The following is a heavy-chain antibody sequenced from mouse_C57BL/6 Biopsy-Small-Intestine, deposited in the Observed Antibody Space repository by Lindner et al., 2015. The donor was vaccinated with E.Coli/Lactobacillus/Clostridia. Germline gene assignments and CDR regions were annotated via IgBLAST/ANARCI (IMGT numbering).Heavy chain of an antibody. D-gene: IGHD3-3*01. V-gene: IGHV1-42*01. Sequence: VQLQESGPELVKPGASVKISCKASGYSFTDYNMNWVKQSPEKSLEWIGEINPSTGGTTYNQKFKAKATLTVDKSSSTAYMQLKSLTSEDSAVYYCARRLGQGYFDYWGQGTTLTVSS. CDR2: INPSTGGT. CDR1: GYSFTDYN. J-gene: IGHJ2*01. CDR3: ARRLGQGYFDY.